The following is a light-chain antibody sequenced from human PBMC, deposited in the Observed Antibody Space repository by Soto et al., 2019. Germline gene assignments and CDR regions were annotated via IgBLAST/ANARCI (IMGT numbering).Light chain of an antibody. Sequence: QSVLTKPPSVSGAPGQRVTISCTGAGPTFGAGYDVHWYQQLPGTAPKLLIYGNSNRPSGVPDRFSGSKSGTSASLAITGLQAEDEADYYCQSYDSSLSGVVFGGGTKLTVL. CDR3: QSYDSSLSGVV. V-gene: IGLV1-40*01. CDR2: GNS. J-gene: IGLJ2*01. CDR1: GPTFGAGYD.